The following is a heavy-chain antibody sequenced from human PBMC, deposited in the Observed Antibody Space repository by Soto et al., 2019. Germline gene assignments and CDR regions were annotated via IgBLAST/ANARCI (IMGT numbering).Heavy chain of an antibody. V-gene: IGHV4-39*02. Sequence: SETLPLPCTVVGGTISSINHYCGWIRQPPGKGLEWIGSIYYSGSTYYNPSLKSRVTISVDTSKSHFSLKLSSVTAADTAVYYCARLTGALYFDYWGQGTLVTVS. J-gene: IGHJ4*02. CDR2: IYYSGST. D-gene: IGHD3-9*01. CDR3: ARLTGALYFDY. CDR1: GGTISSINHY.